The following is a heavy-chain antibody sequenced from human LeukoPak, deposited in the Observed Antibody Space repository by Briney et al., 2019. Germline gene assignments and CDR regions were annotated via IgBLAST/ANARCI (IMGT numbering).Heavy chain of an antibody. J-gene: IGHJ4*02. CDR1: GFTFSNFW. CDR3: ARSYDRSGYYFRMVEY. V-gene: IGHV3-74*03. Sequence: GGSLRLSCVASGFTFSNFWMHWVRQVPGKGLVWVSRINTDGSSTTYADAVKGRFTISRDNSKNTLYLEMNSLRAEDTAVYYCARSYDRSGYYFRMVEYWGQGTLVTVSS. CDR2: INTDGSST. D-gene: IGHD3-22*01.